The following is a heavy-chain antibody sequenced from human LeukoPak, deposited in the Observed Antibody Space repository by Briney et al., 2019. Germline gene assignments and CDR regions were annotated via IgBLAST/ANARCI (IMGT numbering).Heavy chain of an antibody. V-gene: IGHV4-34*01. D-gene: IGHD3-22*01. CDR1: GGSFSDYY. Sequence: SETLSLTCGVYGGSFSDYYWTWIRQPPGKGLEWIGEINHSGSTNYNPSLKSRVTISVDTSKNQFSLKLSSVTAADTAVYYCARLNTVGTYYYDSGGYPYYFDYWGQGTLVTVSS. J-gene: IGHJ4*02. CDR2: INHSGST. CDR3: ARLNTVGTYYYDSGGYPYYFDY.